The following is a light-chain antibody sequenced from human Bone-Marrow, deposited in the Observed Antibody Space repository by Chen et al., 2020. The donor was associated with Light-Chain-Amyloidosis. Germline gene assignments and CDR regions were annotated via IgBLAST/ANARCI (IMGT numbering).Light chain of an antibody. CDR1: NIGSTS. Sequence: SYVLTQPSSVSVAPGQTATIACGGNNIGSTSVHWYQQTPGQAPLLVVYDDSDRPSGIPERLSGSNSVNTATLTISRVEAGDEADSYCQVWDRSSDRPVFGGGTKLTVL. CDR2: DDS. CDR3: QVWDRSSDRPV. V-gene: IGLV3-21*02. J-gene: IGLJ3*02.